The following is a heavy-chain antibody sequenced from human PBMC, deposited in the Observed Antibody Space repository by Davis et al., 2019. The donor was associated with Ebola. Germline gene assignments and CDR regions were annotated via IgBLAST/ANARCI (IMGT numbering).Heavy chain of an antibody. Sequence: VKVSCKASGYTFRNFGITWVRQAPGQGLEWMGRIIPILGIANYAQKFQGRVTITADKSTSTAYMELSSLRSEDTAVYYCAKSGLSFGVVKYHYGMDVWGKGTTGTVSS. CDR2: IIPILGIA. D-gene: IGHD3-3*01. V-gene: IGHV1-69*04. CDR3: AKSGLSFGVVKYHYGMDV. J-gene: IGHJ6*04. CDR1: GYTFRNFG.